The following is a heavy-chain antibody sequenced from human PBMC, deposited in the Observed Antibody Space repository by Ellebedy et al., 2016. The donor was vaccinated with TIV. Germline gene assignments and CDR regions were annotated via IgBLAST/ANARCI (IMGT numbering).Heavy chain of an antibody. V-gene: IGHV1-58*02. D-gene: IGHD1-26*01. J-gene: IGHJ4*02. CDR2: IVVGSANT. CDR1: GFTFTSSA. CDR3: AATLLSGAIDY. Sequence: AASVKVSCKASGFTFTSSAMQWARQARGQRIGWIGWIVVGSANTNYAQKFQERVTITRDMSTSTAYMELSSLRSEDTAVYYCAATLLSGAIDYWGQGTLVTVSS.